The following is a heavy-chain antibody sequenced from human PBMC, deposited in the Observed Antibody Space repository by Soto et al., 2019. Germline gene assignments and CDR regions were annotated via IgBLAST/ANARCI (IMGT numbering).Heavy chain of an antibody. V-gene: IGHV3-9*01. J-gene: IGHJ3*02. Sequence: GGSLRLSCAASGFTFDDYAMHWVRQAPGKGLEWVSGISWNSGSIGYADSVKGRFTISRDNAKNSLYLQMNSLRAEDTALYYCAKDLNEYSSSWYDAFDIWGQGTMVTVSS. CDR1: GFTFDDYA. CDR3: AKDLNEYSSSWYDAFDI. CDR2: ISWNSGSI. D-gene: IGHD6-13*01.